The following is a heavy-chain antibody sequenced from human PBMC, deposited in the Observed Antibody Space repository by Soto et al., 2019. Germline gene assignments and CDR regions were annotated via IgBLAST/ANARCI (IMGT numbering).Heavy chain of an antibody. V-gene: IGHV3-23*01. Sequence: ESGGGLVQPGGSLRLSCAASGFTFSSYAMSWVRQAPGKGLEWVSAISGSGGSTYYADSVKGRFTISRDNSKNTLYLQMNSLRAEDTAVYYCAKSRPRITMIVVVISDAFDIWGQGTMVTVSS. D-gene: IGHD3-22*01. CDR3: AKSRPRITMIVVVISDAFDI. CDR2: ISGSGGST. J-gene: IGHJ3*02. CDR1: GFTFSSYA.